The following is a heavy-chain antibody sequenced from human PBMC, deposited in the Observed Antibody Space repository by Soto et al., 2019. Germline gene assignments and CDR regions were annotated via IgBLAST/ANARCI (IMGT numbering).Heavy chain of an antibody. J-gene: IGHJ5*02. CDR2: VYFGGSF. CDR1: GASVSHGY. Sequence: QMQLQASGPGLVKPSETLSLTCNVSGASVSHGYWSWIRQPPGKGLEWVGFVYFGGSFNSNPPIPRRATIPVETSKNQFSMKLTSVTASDTAVYYCARSYYDITGFAVDPWGQGTLVTVSS. D-gene: IGHD3-22*01. CDR3: ARSYYDITGFAVDP. V-gene: IGHV4-59*02.